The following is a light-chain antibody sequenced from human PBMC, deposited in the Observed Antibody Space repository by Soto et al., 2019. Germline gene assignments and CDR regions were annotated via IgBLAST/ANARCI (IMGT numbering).Light chain of an antibody. CDR2: GAS. CDR1: QSVSSN. J-gene: IGKJ1*01. V-gene: IGKV3-15*01. CDR3: QQYKNWPWT. Sequence: EIVMKQSPATLSVNPGERATLSCLASQSVSSNLAWYQQKPGQAPRLLIYGASTRATGIPARFSGSGSGTEFTLTISSLQSEDSALYYCQQYKNWPWTFGQGTKVDIK.